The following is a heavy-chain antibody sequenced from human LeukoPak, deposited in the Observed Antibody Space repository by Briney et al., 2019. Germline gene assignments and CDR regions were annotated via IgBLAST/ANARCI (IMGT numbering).Heavy chain of an antibody. CDR2: IDYSGSP. Sequence: PSETLSLTCTVTGGSISSYYWSWIRQPPGKGLEWIGYIDYSGSPNYNPSLKSRCTISGDTSKNQFSLKLNSVTAADTAVYYCARHVLGWKVGGAKYYYGMDVWGQGTTVTVSS. D-gene: IGHD3-10*01. CDR1: GGSISSYY. V-gene: IGHV4-59*08. J-gene: IGHJ6*02. CDR3: ARHVLGWKVGGAKYYYGMDV.